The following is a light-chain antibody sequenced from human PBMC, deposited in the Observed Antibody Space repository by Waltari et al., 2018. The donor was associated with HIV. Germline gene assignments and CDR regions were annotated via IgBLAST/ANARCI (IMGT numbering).Light chain of an antibody. CDR1: NIRTKS. CDR2: DDA. J-gene: IGLJ2*01. CDR3: QVWDSGSEPPVV. V-gene: IGLV3-21*02. Sequence: YVLTQPPSVSVAPGQTARITCGGNNIRTKSVHWYQQKPGQAPVLVVYDDADRPSGIPERFSGSNSGNTATLTISRVDAGDEADYYCQVWDSGSEPPVVFGGGTKLTVL.